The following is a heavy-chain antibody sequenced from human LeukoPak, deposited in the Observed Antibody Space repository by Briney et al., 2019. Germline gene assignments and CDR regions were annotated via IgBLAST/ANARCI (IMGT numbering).Heavy chain of an antibody. D-gene: IGHD1-26*01. CDR3: ARQGGSYLGDAFDI. CDR1: GYTFTSYA. V-gene: IGHV7-4-1*02. J-gene: IGHJ3*02. Sequence: ASVKVSCKASGYTFTSYAMNWVRQAPGQGLEWMGWINTNTGNPTYAQGFTGRFVFSLDTSVSTAYLQISSLKASDTAMYYCARQGGSYLGDAFDIWGQGTMVTVSS. CDR2: INTNTGNP.